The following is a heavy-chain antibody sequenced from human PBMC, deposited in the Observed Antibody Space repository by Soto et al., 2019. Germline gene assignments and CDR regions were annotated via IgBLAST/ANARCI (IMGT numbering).Heavy chain of an antibody. V-gene: IGHV4-59*08. CDR3: ATQGTTGLTARYFDY. Sequence: SETLSLTCTVSGGSISYYDWSWFRQPPGKGLEWIGSIYYTGNTNYNSSLKRRVTMSLDTSKNQFSLKLNSVTAADTAVYYCATQGTTGLTARYFDYWGQGTLVTVSS. D-gene: IGHD2-8*02. CDR2: IYYTGNT. CDR1: GGSISYYD. J-gene: IGHJ4*02.